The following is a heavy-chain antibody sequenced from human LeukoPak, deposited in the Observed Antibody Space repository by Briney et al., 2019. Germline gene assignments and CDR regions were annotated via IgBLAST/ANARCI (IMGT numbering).Heavy chain of an antibody. Sequence: SETLSLTCTVSGGSNSSGGYYWSWIRQHPGKGLEWIGYIYYSGSTYYNPSLKSRVTISVDTSKNQFSLKLSSVTAADTAVYYCARDIYDSSGYYYDYWGQGTLVTVSS. J-gene: IGHJ4*02. V-gene: IGHV4-31*03. D-gene: IGHD3-22*01. CDR3: ARDIYDSSGYYYDY. CDR2: IYYSGST. CDR1: GGSNSSGGYY.